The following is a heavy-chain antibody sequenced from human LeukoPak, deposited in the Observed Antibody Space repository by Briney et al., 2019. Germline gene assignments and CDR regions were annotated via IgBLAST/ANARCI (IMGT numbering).Heavy chain of an antibody. CDR3: ARDGSPKGYCSGGSCYYYYYYMDV. CDR1: GFTFDDYA. CDR2: ISWNSGSI. V-gene: IGHV3-9*01. J-gene: IGHJ6*03. Sequence: PGGSLRLSCAASGFTFDDYAMHWVRHAPGKGLEWVSGISWNSGSIGYADSVKGRFTISRDNAKNSLYLQMNSLRAEDTAVYYCARDGSPKGYCSGGSCYYYYYYMDVWGKGTTVTVSS. D-gene: IGHD2-15*01.